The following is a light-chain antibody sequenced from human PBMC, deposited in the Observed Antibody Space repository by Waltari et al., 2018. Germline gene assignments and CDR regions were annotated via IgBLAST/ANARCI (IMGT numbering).Light chain of an antibody. CDR2: HAS. V-gene: IGKV3-20*01. Sequence: IVLTQSTGTLSLSPGGKATLSCRASQSLSIYLAWYQQKPGRAPRLLIYHASSRATGVPDRFSGSGSGTDFSLTISRLEPEDFAVYYCQHYVSLPVTFGQGTKVEIK. J-gene: IGKJ1*01. CDR3: QHYVSLPVT. CDR1: QSLSIY.